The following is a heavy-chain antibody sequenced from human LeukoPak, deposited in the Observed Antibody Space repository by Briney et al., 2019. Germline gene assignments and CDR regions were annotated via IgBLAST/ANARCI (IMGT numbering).Heavy chain of an antibody. CDR1: GFTFSSYA. Sequence: PGGSLRLSCAASGFTFSSYAMSWVRQAPGKGLEWVSLISGDGGSTYYADSVKGRFTISRDNSKNSLYLQMNSLRTEDTALYYCAKEGIAVAGGAFDIWGQGTMVTVSS. V-gene: IGHV3-43*02. D-gene: IGHD6-19*01. CDR2: ISGDGGST. J-gene: IGHJ3*02. CDR3: AKEGIAVAGGAFDI.